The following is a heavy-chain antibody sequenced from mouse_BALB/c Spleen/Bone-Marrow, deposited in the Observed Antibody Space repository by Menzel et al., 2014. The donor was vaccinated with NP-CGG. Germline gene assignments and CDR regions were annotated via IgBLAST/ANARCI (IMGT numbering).Heavy chain of an antibody. Sequence: EVQLQQSGPELMKPGASVKISCKASGYSFSSYYMHWVKQSHGKSLEWIGYIDPFNGGTSYNQKFKGKATLTVDKSSSTAYMHLSSLTSKDSAVDYCAREGSYYYGSGYFDAWGAGTTVTVSS. V-gene: IGHV1S135*01. CDR3: AREGSYYYGSGYFDA. J-gene: IGHJ1*01. CDR1: GYSFSSYY. D-gene: IGHD1-1*01. CDR2: IDPFNGGT.